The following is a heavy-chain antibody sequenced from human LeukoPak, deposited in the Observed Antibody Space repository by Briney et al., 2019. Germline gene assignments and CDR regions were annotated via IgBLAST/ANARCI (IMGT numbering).Heavy chain of an antibody. Sequence: GGSLRLSCAASGLSFSSYWMSWFRQAPGKGLEWVGRIRSKANSYATTDVASVRGRFSISRDDSKNTAYLQMNSLKTEDTAVYYCTRPSYDSSVSGVVYWGQGTLVTVSS. V-gene: IGHV3-73*01. CDR2: IRSKANSYAT. CDR3: TRPSYDSSVSGVVY. J-gene: IGHJ4*02. CDR1: GLSFSSYW. D-gene: IGHD3-22*01.